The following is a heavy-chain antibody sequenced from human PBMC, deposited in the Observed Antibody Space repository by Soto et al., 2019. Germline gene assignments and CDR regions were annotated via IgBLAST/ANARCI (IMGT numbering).Heavy chain of an antibody. CDR2: IYSGGST. CDR3: AREGLSGSGSYGY. D-gene: IGHD3-10*01. CDR1: GFTVSSNF. Sequence: GGSLRLSCAASGFTVSSNFMSWVRQAPGKGLEWVSVIYSGGSTYYADSVKGRFTISRHSSSNTLYLQMNSLRAEDTAVYYCAREGLSGSGSYGYWGQGTLVTVSS. J-gene: IGHJ4*02. V-gene: IGHV3-53*04.